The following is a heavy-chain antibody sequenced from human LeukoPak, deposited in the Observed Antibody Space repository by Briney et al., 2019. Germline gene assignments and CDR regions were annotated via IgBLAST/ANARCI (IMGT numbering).Heavy chain of an antibody. V-gene: IGHV3-49*04. D-gene: IGHD1-14*01. Sequence: GGSLRLSCIGSGYTFGDYAMNWVRQAPGKGLEWVGFIRSTSYFGTTEYAASLKGRITISRDDSKSIAYLQMNSLKTEDTAFYYCTNGLTMNPFDYWGQGTLVTVSS. CDR1: GYTFGDYA. CDR2: IRSTSYFGTT. J-gene: IGHJ4*02. CDR3: TNGLTMNPFDY.